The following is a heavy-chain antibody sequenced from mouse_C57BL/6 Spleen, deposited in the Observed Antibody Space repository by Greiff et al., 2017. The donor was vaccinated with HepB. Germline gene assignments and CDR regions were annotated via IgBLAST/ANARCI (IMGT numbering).Heavy chain of an antibody. D-gene: IGHD2-4*01. CDR1: GFTFSSYA. J-gene: IGHJ4*01. V-gene: IGHV5-9-1*02. CDR2: ISSGGDYI. CDR3: TLLLYYEDYYAMDY. Sequence: DVRLVESGEGLVKPGGSLKLSCAASGFTFSSYAMSWVRQTPEKRLEWVAYISSGGDYIYYADTVKGRFTISRDNARNTLYLQMSSLKSEDTAMYYCTLLLYYEDYYAMDYWGQGTSVTVSS.